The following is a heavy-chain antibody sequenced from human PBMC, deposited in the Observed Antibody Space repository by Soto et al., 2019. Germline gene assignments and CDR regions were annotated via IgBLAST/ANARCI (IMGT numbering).Heavy chain of an antibody. CDR1: GFTVSSNY. V-gene: IGHV3-53*01. D-gene: IGHD2-8*01. J-gene: IGHJ4*02. Sequence: EVQLVESGGGLIQPGGSLRLSCAASGFTVSSNYMSWVRQAPGKGLEWVAVIYSGGGTYYADSVKGRLTISRDNSKNTLYLQMHSLSAEDTAVYYGARDQGWYANWGQGTLVTVSS. CDR3: ARDQGWYAN. CDR2: IYSGGGT.